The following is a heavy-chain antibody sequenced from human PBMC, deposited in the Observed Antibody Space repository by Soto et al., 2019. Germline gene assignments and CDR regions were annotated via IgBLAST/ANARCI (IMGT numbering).Heavy chain of an antibody. CDR2: IYYSGST. V-gene: IGHV4-39*01. CDR3: ARQDEVYSSGWYFDY. D-gene: IGHD6-19*01. J-gene: IGHJ4*02. CDR1: GGSISSSSYY. Sequence: QLQLQESGPGLVKPSETLSLTCTVSGGSISSSSYYWGWIRQPPGKGLEWIGSIYYSGSTYYNPSLKSRVTISVDTSKNQFSLKLSSVTAADTAVYYCARQDEVYSSGWYFDYWGQGTLVTVSS.